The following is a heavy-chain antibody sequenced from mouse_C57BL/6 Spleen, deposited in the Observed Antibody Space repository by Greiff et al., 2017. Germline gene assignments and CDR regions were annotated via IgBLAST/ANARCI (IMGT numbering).Heavy chain of an antibody. D-gene: IGHD4-1*01. Sequence: QVQLQQPGAELVKPGASVKMSCKASGYTFTSYWITWVKQRPGQGLEWIGDIYPGSGSTNYNEKFKSKATLTVDTSSSTAYMQLSSLTSEDSAVYYGAREASNWEKGEYFDYWGQGTTLTVSS. CDR3: AREASNWEKGEYFDY. J-gene: IGHJ2*01. CDR1: GYTFTSYW. V-gene: IGHV1-55*01. CDR2: IYPGSGST.